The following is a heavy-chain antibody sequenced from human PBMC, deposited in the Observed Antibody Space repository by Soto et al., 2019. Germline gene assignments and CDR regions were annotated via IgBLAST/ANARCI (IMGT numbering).Heavy chain of an antibody. J-gene: IGHJ3*02. Sequence: KQSQTLSLTCAISGDSVSSNSAAWNWIRQSPSRGLEWLGRTYYRSKWYNDYAVSVKSRITINPDTSKNQFSLQLNSVTPEDTAVYYCASTLAVAGTEAFDIWGQGTMVTVSS. CDR2: TYYRSKWYN. D-gene: IGHD6-19*01. CDR3: ASTLAVAGTEAFDI. CDR1: GDSVSSNSAA. V-gene: IGHV6-1*01.